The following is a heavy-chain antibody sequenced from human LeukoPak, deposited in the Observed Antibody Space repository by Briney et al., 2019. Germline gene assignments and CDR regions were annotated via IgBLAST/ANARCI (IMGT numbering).Heavy chain of an antibody. Sequence: PGGSLRLSCAASGFTVSSNYMSWVRQAPGKGLEWVASIRQDGGEKSYVDSVKGRFTIPRDNTKSSLYLQINSLRAEDTAVYYCARDGTAAGLYFDLWGQGTLVTVSS. CDR3: ARDGTAAGLYFDL. CDR1: GFTVSSNY. V-gene: IGHV3-7*01. D-gene: IGHD6-13*01. J-gene: IGHJ4*01. CDR2: IRQDGGEK.